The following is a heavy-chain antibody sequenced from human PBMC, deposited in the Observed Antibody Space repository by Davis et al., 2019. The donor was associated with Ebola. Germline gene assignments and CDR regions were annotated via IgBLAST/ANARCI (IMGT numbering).Heavy chain of an antibody. CDR1: GGTFSSYA. J-gene: IGHJ4*02. CDR3: ARGRRIAVAGTDY. CDR2: INPNSGGT. V-gene: IGHV1-2*04. Sequence: ASVKVSCKASGGTFSSYAISWVRQAPGQGLEWMGWINPNSGGTNYAQKFQGWVTMTRDTSISTAYMELSSLRSEDTAVYYCARGRRIAVAGTDYWGQGTLVTVSS. D-gene: IGHD6-19*01.